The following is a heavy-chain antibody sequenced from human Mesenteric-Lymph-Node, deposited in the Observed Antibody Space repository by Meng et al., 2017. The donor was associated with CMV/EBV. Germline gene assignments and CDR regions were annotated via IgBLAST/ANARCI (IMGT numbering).Heavy chain of an antibody. V-gene: IGHV3-11*01. CDR1: TFSDYY. D-gene: IGHD2-2*02. Sequence: TFSDYYMSWIRQAPGKGLEWVSYISSSGSTIYYADSVKGRFTISRDNAKNSLYLQMNSLRAEDTAVYYCARDSYCSSTSCYTGAFDIWGQGTMVTVSS. CDR2: ISSSGSTI. CDR3: ARDSYCSSTSCYTGAFDI. J-gene: IGHJ3*02.